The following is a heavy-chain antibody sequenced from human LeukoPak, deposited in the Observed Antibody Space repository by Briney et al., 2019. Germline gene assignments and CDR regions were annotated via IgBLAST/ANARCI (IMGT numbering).Heavy chain of an antibody. CDR2: IISSGSTI. Sequence: GGSLRRSCAASGFTFSDYYMSWIRQAPGRGREGGSYIISSGSTIYYADSVKGRFTISRDNAKNSLYLQMNSLRAEDTAVYYCARARDSSGYSRYYYGMDVWGQGTTVTVSS. D-gene: IGHD3-22*01. CDR3: ARARDSSGYSRYYYGMDV. J-gene: IGHJ6*02. V-gene: IGHV3-11*01. CDR1: GFTFSDYY.